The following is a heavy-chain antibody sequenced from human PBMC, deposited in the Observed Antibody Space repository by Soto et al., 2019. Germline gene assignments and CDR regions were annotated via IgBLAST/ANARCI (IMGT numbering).Heavy chain of an antibody. CDR2: IYYSGSP. V-gene: IGHV4-31*03. CDR1: GGPISSGGYY. Sequence: SETVSLTCTVSGGPISSGGYYWNWIRQRPGRGLEWIGHIYYSGSPYYNPSLKSRITISVDTPNNQISLKLNSVTAADTAVYYCVREEVARMDRWSDPWGQGTLVTVSS. D-gene: IGHD2-21*01. CDR3: VREEVARMDRWSDP. J-gene: IGHJ5*02.